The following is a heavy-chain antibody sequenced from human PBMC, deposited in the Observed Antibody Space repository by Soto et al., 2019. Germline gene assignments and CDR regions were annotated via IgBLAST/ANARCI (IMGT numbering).Heavy chain of an antibody. CDR3: AGFGDYAAFDS. V-gene: IGHV4-59*01. D-gene: IGHD4-17*01. CDR2: IYYSGST. J-gene: IGHJ3*02. Sequence: SETLSLTCTVSGGSISSYYWSWIRQPPGKGLEWIGYIYYSGSTNYNPSLKSRVTISVDTSKNQFSLKLSSVTAADTAVYYCAGFGDYAAFDSWGQGTMVTVSS. CDR1: GGSISSYY.